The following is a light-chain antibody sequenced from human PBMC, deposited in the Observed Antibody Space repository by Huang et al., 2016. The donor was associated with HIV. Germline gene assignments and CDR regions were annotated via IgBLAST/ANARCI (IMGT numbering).Light chain of an antibody. V-gene: IGKV1-13*02. Sequence: AIQLTQSPPSLSASAGDRVTITCRASQDTNSALAWYQQKPGKAPKLLIYDASNLQSGVPSRFSGSGSGTDFTLSISSLQPEDFATYYCQQFNGFSLTFGGGTRVEIK. CDR2: DAS. J-gene: IGKJ4*01. CDR3: QQFNGFSLT. CDR1: QDTNSA.